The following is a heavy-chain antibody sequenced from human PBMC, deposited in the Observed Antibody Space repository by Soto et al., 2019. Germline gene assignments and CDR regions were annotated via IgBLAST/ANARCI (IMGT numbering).Heavy chain of an antibody. CDR1: GGSISSGGYC. J-gene: IGHJ4*02. Sequence: PSGTLSLTCTVSGGSISSGGYCWGCIRQHPGKGLEWIGYIYYSGSTYYNPSLKSRVTISVDTSKNQFSLKLSSVTAADTAVYYCARAELVGATDYWGQGTLVTVSS. D-gene: IGHD1-26*01. CDR3: ARAELVGATDY. V-gene: IGHV4-31*03. CDR2: IYYSGST.